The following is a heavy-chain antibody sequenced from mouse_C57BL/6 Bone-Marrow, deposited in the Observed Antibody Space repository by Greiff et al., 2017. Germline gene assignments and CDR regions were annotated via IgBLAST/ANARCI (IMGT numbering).Heavy chain of an antibody. CDR3: ARSSYYGSRLSMDY. Sequence: EVQRVESGGGLVKPGGSLKLSCAASGFTFSDYGMHWVRQAPEKGLEWVGYISSGSSTIYYADTVKGRFTISRDNAKNTLFLQVTSLRSEDTAMYYCARSSYYGSRLSMDYWGQGTSVTVSA. CDR1: GFTFSDYG. V-gene: IGHV5-17*01. J-gene: IGHJ4*01. D-gene: IGHD1-1*01. CDR2: ISSGSSTI.